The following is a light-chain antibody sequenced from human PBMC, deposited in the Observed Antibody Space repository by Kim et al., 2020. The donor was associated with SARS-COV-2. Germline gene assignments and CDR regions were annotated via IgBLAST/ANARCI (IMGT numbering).Light chain of an antibody. CDR3: QSYDSSNQGV. Sequence: NFMLTQPHSVSESPGKTVTISCTRSSVSIASNYVQWYQQRPGSAPTTVIYEDNQRPSGVPDRFSGSIDSSSNSASLTISGLKTEDEADYYCQSYDSSNQGVFGGGTQLTVL. CDR2: EDN. V-gene: IGLV6-57*04. CDR1: SVSIASNY. J-gene: IGLJ3*02.